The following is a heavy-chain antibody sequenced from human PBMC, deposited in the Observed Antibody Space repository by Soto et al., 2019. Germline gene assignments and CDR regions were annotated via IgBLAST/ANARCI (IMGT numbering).Heavy chain of an antibody. CDR3: ARAFVAAPPYYYYYGMDV. J-gene: IGHJ6*02. CDR1: GYTFTSYY. D-gene: IGHD6-6*01. CDR2: INPSGGST. Sequence: EASVKVSCKASGYTFTSYYMHWVRQAPGQGLEWMGIINPSGGSTSYAQKFQGRVTMTRDTSTSTVYMELSSLRSEDTAVYYCARAFVAAPPYYYYYGMDVWGQGTTVTVSS. V-gene: IGHV1-46*01.